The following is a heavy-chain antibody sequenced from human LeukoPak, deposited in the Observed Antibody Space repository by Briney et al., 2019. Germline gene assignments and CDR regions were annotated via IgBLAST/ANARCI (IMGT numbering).Heavy chain of an antibody. V-gene: IGHV4-39*01. D-gene: IGHD6-6*01. Sequence: SETLSLTCTVSGGSISSSSYYWGWIRQPPGKGLEWIGSIYYSGSTYYNPSLKSRVTISVDTSKNQFSPKLSSVTAADTAVYYCARLEDRQLAFDYWGQGTLVTVSS. CDR3: ARLEDRQLAFDY. CDR2: IYYSGST. J-gene: IGHJ4*02. CDR1: GGSISSSSYY.